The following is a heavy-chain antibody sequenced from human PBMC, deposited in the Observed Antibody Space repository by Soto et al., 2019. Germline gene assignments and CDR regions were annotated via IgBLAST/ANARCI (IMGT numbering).Heavy chain of an antibody. D-gene: IGHD3-22*01. CDR1: GYTFISYG. Sequence: GASVKVSCKASGYTFISYGINWVRQAPGQGLEWMGRFIPMLGITNYAQTFQGRVTITADKSTSTAYMDLSSLRSEDTAVYYCASLYDDTSGKFDYWGQGTLVTVSS. CDR2: FIPMLGIT. V-gene: IGHV1-69*04. J-gene: IGHJ4*02. CDR3: ASLYDDTSGKFDY.